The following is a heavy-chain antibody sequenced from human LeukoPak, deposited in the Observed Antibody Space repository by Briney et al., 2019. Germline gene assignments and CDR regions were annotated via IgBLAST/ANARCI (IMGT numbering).Heavy chain of an antibody. J-gene: IGHJ6*03. CDR1: EFSFNSYA. Sequence: RSGGSLRLSRVASEFSFNSYAMSRVRPAPGKGLEWVSGISGSEGNTYYADSVKGQFTISRDKSKNTLYLQMNSLRAEDTATYYCAKTARYSSSWPTRRDYYYMDVWGKGTTVTVSS. CDR3: AKTARYSSSWPTRRDYYYMDV. CDR2: ISGSEGNT. V-gene: IGHV3-23*01. D-gene: IGHD6-13*01.